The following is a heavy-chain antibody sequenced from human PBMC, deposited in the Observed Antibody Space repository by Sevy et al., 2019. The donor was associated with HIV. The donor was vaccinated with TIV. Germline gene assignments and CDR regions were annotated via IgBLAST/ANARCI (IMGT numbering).Heavy chain of an antibody. CDR1: GFTFSNYE. CDR3: ARNGGAYDTGFDP. CDR2: ITSSGSSI. J-gene: IGHJ5*02. D-gene: IGHD3-22*01. V-gene: IGHV3-48*03. Sequence: GGSLRLSCAASGFTFSNYEMNWVRQAPGKGLEWVSHITSSGSSIYYAVSVKGRFNISRDNAKNSLNLQMNSLRVETPAVYYCARNGGAYDTGFDPWGQGTLVTVSS.